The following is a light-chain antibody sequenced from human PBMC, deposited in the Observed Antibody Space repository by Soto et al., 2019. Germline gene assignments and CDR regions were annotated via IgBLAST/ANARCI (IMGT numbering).Light chain of an antibody. CDR1: QSVNDN. CDR3: QQYNNRPV. Sequence: EIVMTQSPATLSVSPGERATLSCRASQSVNDNLAWYQQKPGQAPRLLAYGASTRATGIPARFSGGGFGTEFTLTISSLQSEDFAVYHCQQYNNRPVFGGGTKVDIK. V-gene: IGKV3D-15*01. J-gene: IGKJ4*01. CDR2: GAS.